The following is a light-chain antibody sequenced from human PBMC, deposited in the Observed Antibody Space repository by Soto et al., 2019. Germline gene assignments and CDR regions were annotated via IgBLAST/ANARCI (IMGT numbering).Light chain of an antibody. V-gene: IGLV2-11*01. CDR3: CSYAGSSAYV. CDR2: DVS. J-gene: IGLJ1*01. Sequence: QSGLTQPRSVSGSPGQSVTISCTGTSSDVGGYNHVSWYQQNPGEAPKVMIFDVSKRPSGVPDRFSGSKSDNTASLTISGLQAEDEADYYCCSYAGSSAYVFGAGTKVTVL. CDR1: SSDVGGYNH.